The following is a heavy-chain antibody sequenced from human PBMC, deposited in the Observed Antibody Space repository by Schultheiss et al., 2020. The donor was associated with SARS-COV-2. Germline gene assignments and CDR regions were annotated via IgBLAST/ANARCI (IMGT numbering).Heavy chain of an antibody. CDR1: GGSISSYY. J-gene: IGHJ3*02. V-gene: IGHV4-4*07. D-gene: IGHD2-2*01. Sequence: SQTLSLTCTVSGGSISSYYWSWIRQPAGKGLEWIGRIYTSGSTNYNPSLKSRVTMSVDTSKNQFSLKLNSVTAADTAVYYCAIVVVPATIGVAFDIWGQGTMVTVSS. CDR3: AIVVVPATIGVAFDI. CDR2: IYTSGST.